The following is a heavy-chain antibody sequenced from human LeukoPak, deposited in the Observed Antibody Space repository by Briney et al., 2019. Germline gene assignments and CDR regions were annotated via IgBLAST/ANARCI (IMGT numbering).Heavy chain of an antibody. CDR3: ARDQGLRYFDWSCDY. CDR2: ISSSSSYI. Sequence: GGSLRLSCAASGFTFSSYSMNWVRQAPGKGLEWVSSISSSSSYIYYADSVKGRFTISRDNAKNSLYLQMNSLRAEDTAVYYCARDQGLRYFDWSCDYWGQGTLVTVSS. CDR1: GFTFSSYS. D-gene: IGHD3-9*01. J-gene: IGHJ4*02. V-gene: IGHV3-21*01.